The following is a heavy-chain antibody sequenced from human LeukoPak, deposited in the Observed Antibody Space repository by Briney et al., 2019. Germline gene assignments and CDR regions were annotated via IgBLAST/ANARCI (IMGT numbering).Heavy chain of an antibody. V-gene: IGHV4-34*01. CDR2: IHHSGST. J-gene: IGHJ4*02. Sequence: KTSETLSLTCAVYGGSFSGYYWSWIRRPPGRGLEWIGEIHHSGSTNYKPSLKSRVTISVGTSKNQFSLKLSSVTAADTGVYYCARALENYYGSGTYPDYWGQGTLVTVSS. CDR1: GGSFSGYY. CDR3: ARALENYYGSGTYPDY. D-gene: IGHD3-10*01.